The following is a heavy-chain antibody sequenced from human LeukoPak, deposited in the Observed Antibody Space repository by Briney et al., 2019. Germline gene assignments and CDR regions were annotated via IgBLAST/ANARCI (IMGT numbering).Heavy chain of an antibody. D-gene: IGHD2-15*01. CDR2: INQDGGTK. V-gene: IGHV3-7*01. J-gene: IGHJ5*02. Sequence: GGSLRLSCAASGFTFTTYYMSWVRQAPGKGLEWVANINQDGGTKYYVDSVKGRFTISRDNAINSVFLQMNSLRAEDTAVYYCARSQTDTWGQGTLVTVSS. CDR1: GFTFTTYY. CDR3: ARSQTDT.